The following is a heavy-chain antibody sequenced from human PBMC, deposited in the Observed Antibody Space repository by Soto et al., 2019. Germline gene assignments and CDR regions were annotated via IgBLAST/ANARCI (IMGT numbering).Heavy chain of an antibody. CDR1: GGSFSGYY. CDR3: ARGQGGGWSLY. J-gene: IGHJ4*02. V-gene: IGHV4-34*01. Sequence: QVQLQQWGAGLLKPSETLSLTCAVYGGSFSGYYWSWIRQPPGKGLEWIGEINHSGSTNYNPSLQSRVTISVDTSKNQFSLKLSSVTAADTAVYYCARGQGGGWSLYWGQGTLVTVSS. CDR2: INHSGST. D-gene: IGHD6-19*01.